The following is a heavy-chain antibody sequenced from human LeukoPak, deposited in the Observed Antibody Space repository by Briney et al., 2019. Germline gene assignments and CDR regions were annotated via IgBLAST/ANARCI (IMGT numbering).Heavy chain of an antibody. Sequence: PGGSLRLSCAASGFTFSSYEMNWVRQAPGKGLEWVSHISSSGSTIYYADSVKGRFTISRDNAKNSLYLQMNSLRAEDTAVYYCARGRSLPGTIFGVVKRNYYYMDVWGKGTTVTVSS. CDR3: ARGRSLPGTIFGVVKRNYYYMDV. CDR1: GFTFSSYE. V-gene: IGHV3-48*03. J-gene: IGHJ6*03. CDR2: ISSSGSTI. D-gene: IGHD3-3*01.